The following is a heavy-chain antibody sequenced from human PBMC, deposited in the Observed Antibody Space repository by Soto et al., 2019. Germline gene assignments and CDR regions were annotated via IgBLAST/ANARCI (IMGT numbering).Heavy chain of an antibody. CDR2: IWYDGSNK. V-gene: IGHV3-33*01. Sequence: QVQLVESGAGVVQPGRSLRLSCAASGFTFSSYGMHWVRQAPGKGLEWVAVIWYDGSNKYYADSVKGRFTISRDNSKNTLYLQMNSLRAEDTAVYYCARGEYYDILTGYPRGFDYWGQGTLVTVSS. CDR3: ARGEYYDILTGYPRGFDY. CDR1: GFTFSSYG. J-gene: IGHJ4*02. D-gene: IGHD3-9*01.